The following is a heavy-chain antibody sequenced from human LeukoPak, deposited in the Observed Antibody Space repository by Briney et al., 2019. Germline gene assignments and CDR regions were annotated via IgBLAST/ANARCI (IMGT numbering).Heavy chain of an antibody. D-gene: IGHD1-26*01. CDR2: INPNSGGA. CDR1: GYTFTDYY. CDR3: ARDRGSGTYFGHFDH. J-gene: IGHJ5*02. Sequence: ASVKVSCKASGYTFTDYYMQWVRQAPGQGLEWMGWINPNSGGAKFAQKFQGRVTMTRDTSITTAYMELSRLISDDTAVYYCARDRGSGTYFGHFDHWGQGTLVTVSS. V-gene: IGHV1-2*02.